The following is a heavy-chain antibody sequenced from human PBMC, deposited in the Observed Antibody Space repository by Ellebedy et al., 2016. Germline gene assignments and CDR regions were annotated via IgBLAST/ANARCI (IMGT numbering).Heavy chain of an antibody. Sequence: SLKISXVASGFNCSTSGLHWVRQAPDKGLEWLGVISYDGRKQWYADSVRGRFSLSRDNSKNTLYLQMNSLTAEDTAMYYCAKEAAEAKEGAAAYLSYDYWGQGTLVTVSS. CDR2: ISYDGRKQ. CDR1: GFNCSTSG. CDR3: AKEAAEAKEGAAAYLSYDY. J-gene: IGHJ4*02. D-gene: IGHD6-25*01. V-gene: IGHV3-30*18.